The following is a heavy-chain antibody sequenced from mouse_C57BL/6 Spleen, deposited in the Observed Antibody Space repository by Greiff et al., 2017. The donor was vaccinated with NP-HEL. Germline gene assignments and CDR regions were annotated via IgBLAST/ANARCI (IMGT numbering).Heavy chain of an antibody. Sequence: VQLQQSGAELMKPGDSVKLSCKATGYTFTGYWIEWVKQRPGHGLEWIGEILPGSGSTNYNEKFKGKATFTADTSSNTAYMQLSSLTTEDSAIYYCARSACYSNYEGGAMDYWGQGTSVTVSS. CDR2: ILPGSGST. J-gene: IGHJ4*01. CDR3: ARSACYSNYEGGAMDY. V-gene: IGHV1-9*01. D-gene: IGHD2-5*01. CDR1: GYTFTGYW.